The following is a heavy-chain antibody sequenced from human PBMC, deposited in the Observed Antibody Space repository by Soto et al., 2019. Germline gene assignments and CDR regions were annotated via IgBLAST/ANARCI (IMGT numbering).Heavy chain of an antibody. CDR2: MNPNSGNT. CDR3: ARGRAYYGDYYFDY. D-gene: IGHD4-17*01. J-gene: IGHJ4*02. CDR1: GYTFTSYD. V-gene: IGHV1-8*01. Sequence: QVQLVQSGAEVKKPGASVKVACKASGYTFTSYDINWVRQATGQGLEWMGWMNPNSGNTGYAQKFQGRVTMTKNTSISTAYMELSSLRSEDTAVYYCARGRAYYGDYYFDYWGQGTLVTVSS.